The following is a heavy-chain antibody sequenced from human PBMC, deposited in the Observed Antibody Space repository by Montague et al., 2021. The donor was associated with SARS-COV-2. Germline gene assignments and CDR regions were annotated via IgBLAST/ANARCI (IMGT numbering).Heavy chain of an antibody. D-gene: IGHD4-17*01. CDR2: IYNSGST. J-gene: IGHJ5*02. Sequence: SETLSLTCTVSGGSTSRAGCYWNWIRQPPGKGLDWIGTIYNSGSTYYNPSLKSRVTISLDTSKNQFSLNLTSVTAADTAVYYCARRRNYGDDTFDYCVHAWGQGTTVTVSS. V-gene: IGHV4-39*07. CDR3: ARRRNYGDDTFDYCVHA. CDR1: GGSTSRAGCY.